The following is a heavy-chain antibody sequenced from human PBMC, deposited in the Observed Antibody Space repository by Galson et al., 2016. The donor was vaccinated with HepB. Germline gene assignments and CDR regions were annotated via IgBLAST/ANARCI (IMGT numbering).Heavy chain of an antibody. CDR1: GGSISSTNW. D-gene: IGHD3-16*01. J-gene: IGHJ4*02. CDR3: ARDLGRNGGFDY. CDR2: ISHSGST. Sequence: TLSLTCAVSGGSISSTNWWSWVRQPPGKALEWIGEISHSGSTNYNPSLKSRVTMSVDTSKNQFSLKLSSMTAADTAVYYCARDLGRNGGFDYWGQGTLVTVSS. V-gene: IGHV4-4*02.